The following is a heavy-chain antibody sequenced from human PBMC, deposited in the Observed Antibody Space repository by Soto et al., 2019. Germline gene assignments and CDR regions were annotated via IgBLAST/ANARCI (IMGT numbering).Heavy chain of an antibody. CDR3: ARHHGPTTSENWFDP. CDR2: ISTYSGDT. V-gene: IGHV1-18*01. CDR1: GYTFFTYD. D-gene: IGHD5-12*01. Sequence: QVHLVQSGVEVKTPGASVKVSCQASGYTFFTYDISWVRQAPGQGLEGTGWISTYSGDTKYAQKVQGRVTMTTDTATTTAYLELRSLRSDDTAVYYCARHHGPTTSENWFDPWGQGTLVTVSS. J-gene: IGHJ5*02.